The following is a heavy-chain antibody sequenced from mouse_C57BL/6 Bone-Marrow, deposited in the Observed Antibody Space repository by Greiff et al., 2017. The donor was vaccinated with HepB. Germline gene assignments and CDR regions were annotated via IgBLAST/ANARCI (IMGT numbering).Heavy chain of an antibody. V-gene: IGHV1-81*01. Sequence: VQLQQSGAELARPGASVKLSCKASGYTFTSYGISWVKQRTGQGLEWIGEIYPRSGNTYYNEKFKGKVTLTADKSSSTAYMELRSLTSEDSAVYFCARAYSNYGWFAYWGQGTLVTVSA. CDR1: GYTFTSYG. CDR3: ARAYSNYGWFAY. CDR2: IYPRSGNT. D-gene: IGHD2-5*01. J-gene: IGHJ3*01.